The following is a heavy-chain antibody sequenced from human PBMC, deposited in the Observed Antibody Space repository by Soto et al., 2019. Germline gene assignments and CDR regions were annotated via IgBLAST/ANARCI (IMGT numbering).Heavy chain of an antibody. D-gene: IGHD6-19*01. J-gene: IGHJ4*02. CDR2: ISYDGSNK. V-gene: IGHV3-30-3*01. CDR1: GFTFSSYA. CDR3: ARAGQWLAPFDY. Sequence: QVQLVESGGGVVQPGRSLRLSCAASGFTFSSYAMHWVRQAPGKGLEWVAVISYDGSNKYYADSVKGRFTISRDNSKNTLYLQMNSLRAEDTAVYYCARAGQWLAPFDYWGQGTLVTVSS.